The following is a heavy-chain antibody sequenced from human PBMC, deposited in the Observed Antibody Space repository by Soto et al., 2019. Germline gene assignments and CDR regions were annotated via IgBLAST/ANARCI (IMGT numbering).Heavy chain of an antibody. Sequence: EVQLLESGGGLVQPGGSLRLSCAASGFTFSSYAMSWVRQAPGKGLERVSAISGSGGSTYYADSVKGRFTISRDNSKNTLYLQMNSLRAEDTAVYYCAKLYYDFWSGYYNDYYGMDVWGQGTTVTVSS. CDR1: GFTFSSYA. D-gene: IGHD3-3*01. CDR2: ISGSGGST. CDR3: AKLYYDFWSGYYNDYYGMDV. J-gene: IGHJ6*02. V-gene: IGHV3-23*01.